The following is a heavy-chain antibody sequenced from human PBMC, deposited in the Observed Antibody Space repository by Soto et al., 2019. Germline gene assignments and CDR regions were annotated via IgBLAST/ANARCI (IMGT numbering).Heavy chain of an antibody. V-gene: IGHV1-3*01. CDR1: GYTFSAYT. J-gene: IGHJ3*02. D-gene: IGHD3-3*02. CDR3: ARDTETLGPRANDALDI. CDR2: INAGSGNT. Sequence: SVKVSCKATGYTFSAYTMNWVRQAPGQSLEWMGWINAGSGNTKYSQNFQGRVSITRDTSASTVYMELTGLTSEDTAVYYCARDTETLGPRANDALDIWGQGKMVTV.